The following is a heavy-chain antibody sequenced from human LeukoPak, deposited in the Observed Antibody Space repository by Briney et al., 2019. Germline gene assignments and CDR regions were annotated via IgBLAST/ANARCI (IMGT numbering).Heavy chain of an antibody. J-gene: IGHJ4*02. CDR2: IYYSGST. D-gene: IGHD2-21*01. V-gene: IGHV4-39*01. CDR3: ARLRQTKVAIDS. CDR1: GGSFSSSDYY. Sequence: PSETLSLTCTVSGGSFSSSDYYWGWIRQPPGKGLEWIGSIYYSGSTCYNPSLKSRVTISVDTSKNQFSLKLSSVTAADSAVYYCARLRQTKVAIDSWGQGTVVTVSS.